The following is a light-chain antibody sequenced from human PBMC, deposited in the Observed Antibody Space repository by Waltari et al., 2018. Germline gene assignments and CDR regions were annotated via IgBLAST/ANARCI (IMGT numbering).Light chain of an antibody. CDR3: QQYYSIPYT. V-gene: IGKV4-1*01. CDR2: WTS. CDR1: QSVFHSSTYGNA. Sequence: DIVMTQSPDFLPVSLGEMATISCRSSQSVFHSSTYGNAIAWFQQRPGQPPNLLIYWTSTRESGVPDRFSGSGSGTDFTLTISSLQAEDVAVYYCQQYYSIPYTFGPGTKLEIK. J-gene: IGKJ2*01.